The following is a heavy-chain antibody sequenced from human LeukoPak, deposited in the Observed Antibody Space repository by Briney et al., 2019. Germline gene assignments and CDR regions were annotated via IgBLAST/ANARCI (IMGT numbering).Heavy chain of an antibody. V-gene: IGHV1-2*02. Sequence: GASVKVSCKASGYTFTGYYMHWVRQAPGQGLEWMGWINPNSGGTNYAQKFQGRVTMTRDTSISTAYMELSRLRSDDTAVYYCAKGSMGWSVYYFDYWGQGTLVTVSS. D-gene: IGHD1-26*01. J-gene: IGHJ4*02. CDR3: AKGSMGWSVYYFDY. CDR2: INPNSGGT. CDR1: GYTFTGYY.